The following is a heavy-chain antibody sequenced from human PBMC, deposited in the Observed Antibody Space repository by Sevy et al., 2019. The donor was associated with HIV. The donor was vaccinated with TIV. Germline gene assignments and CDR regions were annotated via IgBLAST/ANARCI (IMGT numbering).Heavy chain of an antibody. V-gene: IGHV1-58*02. CDR3: AADHDILTGYPKDPQNDAFDI. D-gene: IGHD3-9*01. J-gene: IGHJ3*02. CDR2: IVVGSGNT. CDR1: GFTFTSSA. Sequence: ASVKVSCKASGFTFTSSAMQWVRQARGQRLEWIGWIVVGSGNTNYAQKFQERVTITRDMSTSTAYMELSSLRSEDTAVYYCAADHDILTGYPKDPQNDAFDIWGQGTMVTVSS.